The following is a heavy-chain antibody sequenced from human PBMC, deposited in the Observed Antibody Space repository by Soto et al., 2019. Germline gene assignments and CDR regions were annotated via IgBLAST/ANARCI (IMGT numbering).Heavy chain of an antibody. Sequence: QVQLVQSGAEEKKPGASVKVSCKASGYTFTSYAMHWVRQAPGQRLEWMGWINAGNGNTKYSQKFQGRVTITRDTSASTAYMELSSLRSEDTAVYYCASEYYDFWSGYCSGAFDIWGQGTMVTVSS. CDR2: INAGNGNT. D-gene: IGHD3-3*01. CDR3: ASEYYDFWSGYCSGAFDI. V-gene: IGHV1-3*05. J-gene: IGHJ3*02. CDR1: GYTFTSYA.